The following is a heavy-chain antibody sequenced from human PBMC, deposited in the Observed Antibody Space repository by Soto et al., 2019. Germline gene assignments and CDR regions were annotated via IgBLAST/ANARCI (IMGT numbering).Heavy chain of an antibody. Sequence: GGSLRLSCTASGFSFSTYAMYWVRQAPGKGLEWVAIISYDGSNAQYADSVKGRFTVARDNSKNTLYLQMHGLTAEDTAVYYCARDGGGFGELLLNSYDAFDLWGQGKLVTVSS. J-gene: IGHJ3*01. V-gene: IGHV3-30*04. CDR3: ARDGGGFGELLLNSYDAFDL. CDR1: GFSFSTYA. D-gene: IGHD3-10*01. CDR2: ISYDGSNA.